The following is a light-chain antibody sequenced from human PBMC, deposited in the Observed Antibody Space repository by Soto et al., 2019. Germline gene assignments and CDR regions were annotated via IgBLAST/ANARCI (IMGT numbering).Light chain of an antibody. Sequence: DIQMTQSPSSLSASVGDRVTITCRASQSISTFLNWYQQKQGKAPNXLIYAASGLQSGVPSRFSGSGSGTDLTITISSLQPEDFETYYCQQSYRTPITFGQGTRLEIK. CDR1: QSISTF. J-gene: IGKJ5*01. V-gene: IGKV1-39*01. CDR2: AAS. CDR3: QQSYRTPIT.